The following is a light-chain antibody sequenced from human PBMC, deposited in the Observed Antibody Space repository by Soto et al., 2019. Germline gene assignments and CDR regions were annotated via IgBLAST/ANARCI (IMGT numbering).Light chain of an antibody. CDR3: SSYTRSSTLVV. Sequence: QSALTQPASVSGSPGQSITFSCTGTSSDIGDYNYVSWYQQHPGKAPKLMIYDVSKRPSGVSNRFSGSKSGNTASLTISGLQAEDGADYYCSSYTRSSTLVVFGGGTKVTVL. J-gene: IGLJ2*01. CDR2: DVS. V-gene: IGLV2-14*03. CDR1: SSDIGDYNY.